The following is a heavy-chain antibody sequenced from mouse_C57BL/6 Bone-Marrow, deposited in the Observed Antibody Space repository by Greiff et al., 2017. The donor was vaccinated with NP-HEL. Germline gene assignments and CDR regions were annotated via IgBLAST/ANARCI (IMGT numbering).Heavy chain of an antibody. D-gene: IGHD1-1*01. CDR2: IYPGSGNT. Sequence: QVQLQQSGAELVRPGASVKLSCKASGYTFTDYYINWVKQRPGQGLEWIARIYPGSGNTYYNEKFKGKATLTAEKSSSTAYMQLSSLTSEDSAVYFCARRGGSSYYFDYWGQGTTLTVSS. CDR1: GYTFTDYY. V-gene: IGHV1-76*01. CDR3: ARRGGSSYYFDY. J-gene: IGHJ2*01.